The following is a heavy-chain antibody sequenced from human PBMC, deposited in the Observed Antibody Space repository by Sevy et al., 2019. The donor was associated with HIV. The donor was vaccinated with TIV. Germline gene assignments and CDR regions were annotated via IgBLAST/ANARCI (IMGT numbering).Heavy chain of an antibody. CDR1: GFTFSSYA. V-gene: IGHV3-23*01. D-gene: IGHD2-15*01. J-gene: IGHJ4*02. CDR3: AKRDIVVVVAATNFDY. Sequence: GGSLRLSCAASGFTFSSYAMSWVRQAPGKGLEWVSAISGSGGSTYYADSVKGRFTISRDNSKNPLYLQMNSLRAEDTAVYYCAKRDIVVVVAATNFDYWGQGTLVTVSS. CDR2: ISGSGGST.